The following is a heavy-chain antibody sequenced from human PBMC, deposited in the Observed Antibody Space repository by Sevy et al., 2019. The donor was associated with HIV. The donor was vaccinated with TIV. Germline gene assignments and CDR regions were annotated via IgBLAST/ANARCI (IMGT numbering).Heavy chain of an antibody. CDR2: INSDGGST. D-gene: IGHD6-19*01. V-gene: IGHV3-74*01. CDR3: ARERTDSSGWYGYFDY. J-gene: IGHJ4*02. Sequence: GESLKISCAASGFTFSNYWMHWVRQGPGKGLVWVSRINSDGGSTIYVDSVKGRFTISRDNAKNTLYLQMNSLRAKDTAVYYCARERTDSSGWYGYFDYWGQGSLVTVSS. CDR1: GFTFSNYW.